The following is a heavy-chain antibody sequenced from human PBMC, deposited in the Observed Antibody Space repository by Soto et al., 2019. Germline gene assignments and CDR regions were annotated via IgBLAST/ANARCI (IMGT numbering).Heavy chain of an antibody. V-gene: IGHV4-34*01. CDR2: INHSGST. D-gene: IGHD3-16*02. Sequence: PSVTLPLTCAVYGGSFGGYYWSWIRQPPGKWLEWLGEINHSGSTNYNPSLKSRVTISVDTSKNQFSLKLSSVTAADTAVYYCAREAGYDYIWGSYRSNYDAFDIWGQGTMVTVSS. CDR1: GGSFGGYY. J-gene: IGHJ3*02. CDR3: AREAGYDYIWGSYRSNYDAFDI.